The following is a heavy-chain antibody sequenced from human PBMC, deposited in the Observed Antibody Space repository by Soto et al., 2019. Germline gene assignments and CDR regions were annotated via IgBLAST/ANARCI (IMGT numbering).Heavy chain of an antibody. V-gene: IGHV4-39*01. J-gene: IGHJ5*02. Sequence: QLQLQESGPGLVKPSETLSLTCTVSGASISSNSYYWGWIRQPPGKGLEWIGTIYYSGSTYYNPSLKSRVTMAVDTSKNRCSLKAISVTAADTAVYYCARQDVRAWGRFDPWGQGTLVTVSS. CDR2: IYYSGST. CDR3: ARQDVRAWGRFDP. D-gene: IGHD7-27*01. CDR1: GASISSNSYY.